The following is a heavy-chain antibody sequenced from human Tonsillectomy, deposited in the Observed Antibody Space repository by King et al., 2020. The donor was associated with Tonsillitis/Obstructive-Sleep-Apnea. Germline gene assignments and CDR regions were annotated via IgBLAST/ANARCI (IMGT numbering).Heavy chain of an antibody. CDR3: AGGGSSSWQYDAFNI. CDR1: GFTFSSSW. CDR2: IKQDGSEK. D-gene: IGHD6-13*01. V-gene: IGHV3-7*04. Sequence: VQLVESGGGLVQPGGSLRLSCAASGFTFSSSWMTWVRQAPGEGLEWVANIKQDGSEKYYVDSVKGRFTISRDNANNSLYLQMIRLRAEDTAVYYCAGGGSSSWQYDAFNIWGQGTMVTVSS. J-gene: IGHJ3*02.